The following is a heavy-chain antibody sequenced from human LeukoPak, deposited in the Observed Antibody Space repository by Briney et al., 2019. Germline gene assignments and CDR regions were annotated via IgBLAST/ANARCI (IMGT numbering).Heavy chain of an antibody. CDR1: GGTFSSYT. CDR3: ARGDLYGSGSSEYFQH. V-gene: IGHV1-69*02. J-gene: IGHJ1*01. Sequence: ASVKVSCKASGGTFSSYTFSWVRQAPGQGLEWKGRMIPILGIANYAQKFQGRVTITADKSASTAYMELSSLRSEDTAVYYCARGDLYGSGSSEYFQHWGQGTLVAVCS. CDR2: MIPILGIA. D-gene: IGHD3-10*01.